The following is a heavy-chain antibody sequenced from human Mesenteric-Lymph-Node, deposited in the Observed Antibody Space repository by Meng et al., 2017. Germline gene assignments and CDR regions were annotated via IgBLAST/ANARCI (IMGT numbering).Heavy chain of an antibody. CDR2: TLHSGTT. CDR1: GGSVSSSYG. Sequence: RQWWGAGLVKPAGTLPPSLVVSGGSVSSSYGWPWFRQSPGKGLEWIGVTLHSGTTNYNPSRKSRVTISMGKSNNQLSLKLNSVTAADTAVYYCGTQVSRDGHNPYWGQGTLVTVSS. CDR3: GTQVSRDGHNPY. J-gene: IGHJ4*02. D-gene: IGHD5-24*01. V-gene: IGHV4-4*02.